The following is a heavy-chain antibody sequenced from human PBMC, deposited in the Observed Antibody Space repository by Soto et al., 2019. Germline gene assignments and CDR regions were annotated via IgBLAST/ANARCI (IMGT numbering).Heavy chain of an antibody. Sequence: PGGSLRLSCAASGFTVSLYGMHWVRQAPGKGLEWVAVIWYDGSNKYYADSVKGRFTISRDNSKNTLYLQMNSLRAEDTAVYYCARDLHEAVAGAYYYYGMDVWGQGTTVTVSS. D-gene: IGHD6-19*01. CDR2: IWYDGSNK. V-gene: IGHV3-33*01. CDR1: GFTVSLYG. J-gene: IGHJ6*02. CDR3: ARDLHEAVAGAYYYYGMDV.